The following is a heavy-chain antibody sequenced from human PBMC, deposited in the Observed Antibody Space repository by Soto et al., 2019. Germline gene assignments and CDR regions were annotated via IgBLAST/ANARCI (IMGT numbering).Heavy chain of an antibody. J-gene: IGHJ4*02. CDR2: INAGNGNT. Sequence: QVQLVQSGAEVKKPGASVKVSCKASGYTFTSYAMRWVRQAPGQRLEWMGWINAGNGNTKYSQKFQGRVTITRDTSASTAYMELSSLRSEDTAVYYCARDGDSSGYYYGYWGQGTLVTVSS. D-gene: IGHD3-22*01. V-gene: IGHV1-3*01. CDR1: GYTFTSYA. CDR3: ARDGDSSGYYYGY.